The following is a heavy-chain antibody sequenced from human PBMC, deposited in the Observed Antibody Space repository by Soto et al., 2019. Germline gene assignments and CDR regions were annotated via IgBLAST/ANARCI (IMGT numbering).Heavy chain of an antibody. CDR3: ASHASGNRFDP. CDR2: TNPGDSDT. Sequence: PGESLKLSCKGSGYSFSRYWIGWVRQMPGKGLEWMGITNPGDSDTRYSPSFQGQVTISVDKSISTAYLQWSSLKASDTAMYYCASHASGNRFDPWGQGTLVTVSS. V-gene: IGHV5-51*01. D-gene: IGHD1-26*01. CDR1: GYSFSRYW. J-gene: IGHJ5*02.